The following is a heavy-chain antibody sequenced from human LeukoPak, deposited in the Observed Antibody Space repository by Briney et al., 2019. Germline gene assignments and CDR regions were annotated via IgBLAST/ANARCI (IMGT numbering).Heavy chain of an antibody. Sequence: GGSLRLSCAASGFTVSSNYMSWVRQAPGKGLEWVSVIYSGGSTYYADSVKGRFTISRDNSKNTLYLQMNSLRAEDTAVYYCARVTMVRGVIEIYYYYYYMDVWGKGTTVTISS. CDR2: IYSGGST. J-gene: IGHJ6*03. CDR3: ARVTMVRGVIEIYYYYYYMDV. V-gene: IGHV3-53*01. D-gene: IGHD3-10*01. CDR1: GFTVSSNY.